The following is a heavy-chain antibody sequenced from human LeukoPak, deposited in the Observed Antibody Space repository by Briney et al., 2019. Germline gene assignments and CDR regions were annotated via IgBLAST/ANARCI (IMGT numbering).Heavy chain of an antibody. J-gene: IGHJ4*02. CDR1: GFTFSDYY. D-gene: IGHD5/OR15-5a*01. Sequence: KAGGSLRLSCAASGFTFSDYYMSCIRQAPGKGLEWISYISSSSSYTNYVDSVKGRFTISRDNAKNSLYLQMNSLRAEDTAVYYCVRAVSVSSYYFDCWGQGTLVTVSS. V-gene: IGHV3-11*05. CDR2: ISSSSSYT. CDR3: VRAVSVSSYYFDC.